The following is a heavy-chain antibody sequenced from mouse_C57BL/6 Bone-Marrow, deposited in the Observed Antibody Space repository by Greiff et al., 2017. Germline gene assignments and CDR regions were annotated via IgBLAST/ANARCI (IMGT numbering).Heavy chain of an antibody. CDR3: APYGSSYPY. D-gene: IGHD1-1*01. Sequence: QVQLKQPGAELVRPGTSVKLSCKASGYTFTSYWMHWVKQRPGQGLEWIGVIDPSDSYTNYNQKFKGKATLTVDTSSSTAYMQLSSLTSEDSAVYDCAPYGSSYPYWGQGTLVTVSA. V-gene: IGHV1-59*01. CDR2: IDPSDSYT. CDR1: GYTFTSYW. J-gene: IGHJ3*01.